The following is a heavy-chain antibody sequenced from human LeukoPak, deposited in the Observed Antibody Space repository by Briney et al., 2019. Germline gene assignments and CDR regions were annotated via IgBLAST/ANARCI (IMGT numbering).Heavy chain of an antibody. D-gene: IGHD3-9*01. CDR1: GGSIRNYY. CDR2: FYYSGST. J-gene: IGHJ6*03. CDR3: ARNYDILTGYYSYYYYYMDV. V-gene: IGHV4-59*01. Sequence: SETLSLTCTVSGGSIRNYYWSWIRQPPGTGLEWIGYFYYSGSTNYNPSLRSRVTISVDTSKNQFSLKLSSVTAADTAVYYCARNYDILTGYYSYYYYYMDVWGKGTTVTVSS.